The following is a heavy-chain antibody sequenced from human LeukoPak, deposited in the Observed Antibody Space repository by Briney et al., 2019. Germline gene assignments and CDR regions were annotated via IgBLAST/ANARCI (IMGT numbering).Heavy chain of an antibody. J-gene: IGHJ4*02. CDR3: AKGGDGYNYYFDY. V-gene: IGHV3-23*01. Sequence: PGGSLRLSCAASGFTFSDYAMSWVRQAPGKGLEWVSGISGSGSSIRYADSVKGRFIISRDNSKNTLYLQMNSLRAEDTAVYYCAKGGDGYNYYFDYWGQETLVTVSS. CDR1: GFTFSDYA. CDR2: ISGSGSSI. D-gene: IGHD5-24*01.